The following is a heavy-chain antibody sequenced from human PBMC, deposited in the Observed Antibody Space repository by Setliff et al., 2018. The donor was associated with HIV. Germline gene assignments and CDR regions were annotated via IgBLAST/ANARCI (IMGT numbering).Heavy chain of an antibody. CDR2: IYHSGIT. J-gene: IGHJ3*02. CDR1: GYSISSGYY. V-gene: IGHV4-38-2*02. CDR3: ARLGYSGSLVGAFDI. Sequence: TSETLSLTCTVSGYSISSGYYWGWIRQPPGKGLEWIGSIYHSGITYYNSSLKSRVTISVDTSKNQFSLNLTSVTAADTAVFYCARLGYSGSLVGAFDIWGQGTMVTVSS. D-gene: IGHD1-26*01.